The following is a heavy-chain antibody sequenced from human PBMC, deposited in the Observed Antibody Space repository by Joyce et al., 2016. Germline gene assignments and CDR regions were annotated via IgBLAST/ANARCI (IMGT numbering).Heavy chain of an antibody. V-gene: IGHV3-30*18. CDR2: ISYDGIYK. J-gene: IGHJ4*02. CDR1: GLTLSNYG. D-gene: IGHD6-25*01. Sequence: QVQLVESGGGVVQPGRSLRLSCAASGLTLSNYGVHWVSQAPGKGLEWVEVISYDGIYKYYADSVKGRFTISRDNSKNTVFLEMNSLRAEDTAVYYCAKILTATYSSGWFLDYWGQGTLVTVSS. CDR3: AKILTATYSSGWFLDY.